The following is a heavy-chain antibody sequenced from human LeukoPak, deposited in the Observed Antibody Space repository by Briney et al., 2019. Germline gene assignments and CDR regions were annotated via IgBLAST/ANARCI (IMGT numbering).Heavy chain of an antibody. CDR1: GGSFSSFY. D-gene: IGHD3-3*01. J-gene: IGHJ4*02. CDR3: ARDVLEWLFDF. Sequence: SETLSLTCTVSGGSFSSFYWTWIRQAAEKGLEWIGRIYPSGSTNYNPSLKNRVTMSIDTSKNQFSLRLTSVTAADTAVYYCARDVLEWLFDFWGQGTLVTVSS. V-gene: IGHV4-4*07. CDR2: IYPSGST.